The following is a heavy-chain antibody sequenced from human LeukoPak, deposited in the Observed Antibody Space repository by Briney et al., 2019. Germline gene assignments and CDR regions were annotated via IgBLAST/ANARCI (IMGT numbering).Heavy chain of an antibody. CDR1: GESLSGYH. D-gene: IGHD6-13*01. CDR3: ARGNLEWAAGTRWFDP. J-gene: IGHJ5*02. V-gene: IGHV4-34*01. CDR2: INYSGST. Sequence: SETLSLTCAVYGESLSGYHRSWIRQPPGNGLEWIGEINYSGSTNYNPSLKSRVTISLDTSKNQFSLKLSSVTAADTAIYYCARGNLEWAAGTRWFDPWGQGTLVTVSS.